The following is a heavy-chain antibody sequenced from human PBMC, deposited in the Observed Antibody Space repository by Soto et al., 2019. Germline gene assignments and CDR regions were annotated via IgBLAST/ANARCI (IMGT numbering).Heavy chain of an antibody. J-gene: IGHJ6*02. CDR3: RGGGYERSIRYYGMDV. CDR1: GFTFSSYE. V-gene: IGHV3-48*03. Sequence: GGSLRLSCAASGFTFSSYEMNWVRQAPGKGLEWVSYISSSGSTIYYADSVKGRFTISRDNAKNSLYLQMNSLRAEDTAVYYCRGGGYERSIRYYGMDVWGQGTTVTVSS. D-gene: IGHD5-12*01. CDR2: ISSSGSTI.